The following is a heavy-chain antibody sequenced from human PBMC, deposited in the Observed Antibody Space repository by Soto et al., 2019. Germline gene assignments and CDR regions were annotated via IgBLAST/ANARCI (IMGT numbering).Heavy chain of an antibody. CDR2: IKPDGTET. Sequence: EVQLVESGGGLVQPGGSLRLSCAGSGFTFSSYWMSWVRQVPGKGLDWVANIKPDGTETHYVDSVKGRFTISRDNAKNSLYLQMNSLRAEDSALYYCARDGGFCPKTSYCFNYWGRGTLVTVSS. V-gene: IGHV3-7*01. CDR1: GFTFSSYW. CDR3: ARDGGFCPKTSYCFNY. J-gene: IGHJ4*02. D-gene: IGHD2-2*01.